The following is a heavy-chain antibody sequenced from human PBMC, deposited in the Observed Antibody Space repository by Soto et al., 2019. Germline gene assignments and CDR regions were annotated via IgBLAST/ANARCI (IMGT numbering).Heavy chain of an antibody. D-gene: IGHD2-21*01. CDR1: GYTFTSYG. CDR2: INAYNGNT. J-gene: IGHJ4*02. Sequence: ASVKVSCKASGYTFTSYGISWVRQAPGQGLEWMGWINAYNGNTNYAQKLQGRVTMTTDTSTSTAYMELRSLRSDDTAVYYCARDQSYGGAFDYWGQGTLVTVPS. V-gene: IGHV1-18*01. CDR3: ARDQSYGGAFDY.